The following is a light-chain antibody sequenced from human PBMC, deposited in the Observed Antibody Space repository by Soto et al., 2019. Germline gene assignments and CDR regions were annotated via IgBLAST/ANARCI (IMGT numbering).Light chain of an antibody. CDR1: SSDIGGYNY. J-gene: IGLJ1*01. V-gene: IGLV2-14*03. CDR3: SSYTSTSTPYV. Sequence: QSALTQPASVSGSPGQSIAISCTGTSSDIGGYNYVSWYQQHPGKAPKLPIYDVTHRPSGVSNRFSGSKSGDTASLTISGLQAEDEADYYCSSYTSTSTPYVFGTGTKLTVL. CDR2: DVT.